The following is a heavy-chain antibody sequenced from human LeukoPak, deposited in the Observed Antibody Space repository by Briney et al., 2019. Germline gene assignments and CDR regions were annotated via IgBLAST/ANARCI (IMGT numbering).Heavy chain of an antibody. V-gene: IGHV3-30*02. CDR3: ASPGRFLEWFNDAEYFQH. J-gene: IGHJ1*01. Sequence: GGSLRLSCAASGFTFSSYGMHWVRQAPGKGLEWVAFIRYDGSNKYYADSVKGRFTISRDNSKNTLYLQMNSLRAEDTAVYYCASPGRFLEWFNDAEYFQHWGQGTLVTVSS. CDR1: GFTFSSYG. CDR2: IRYDGSNK. D-gene: IGHD3-3*01.